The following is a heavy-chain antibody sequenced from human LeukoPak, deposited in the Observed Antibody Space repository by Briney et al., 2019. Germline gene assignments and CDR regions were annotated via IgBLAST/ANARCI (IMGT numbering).Heavy chain of an antibody. J-gene: IGHJ4*02. CDR3: ARVEWELLVFDY. CDR2: IYSGGST. Sequence: GGSLRLSCAASGFTVSSNYMSWVRQALGKGLEWVSVIYSGGSTYYADSVKGRFTISRDNSKNTLYLQMNSLRAEDTAVYYCARVEWELLVFDYWGQGTLVTVSS. V-gene: IGHV3-53*01. D-gene: IGHD1-26*01. CDR1: GFTVSSNY.